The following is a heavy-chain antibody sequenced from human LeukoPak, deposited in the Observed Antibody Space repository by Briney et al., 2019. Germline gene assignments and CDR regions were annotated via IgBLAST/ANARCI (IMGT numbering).Heavy chain of an antibody. D-gene: IGHD6-19*01. V-gene: IGHV1-2*02. CDR1: GYTFTGYY. CDR2: INPNSGGT. Sequence: ASVKVSCRASGYTFTGYYMHWVRQAPGQGLGWMGWINPNSGGTNYAQKFQGRVTMTRDTSISTAYMELSRLRSDDTAVYYCARDEAVAGPEDYWGQGTLVTVSS. CDR3: ARDEAVAGPEDY. J-gene: IGHJ4*02.